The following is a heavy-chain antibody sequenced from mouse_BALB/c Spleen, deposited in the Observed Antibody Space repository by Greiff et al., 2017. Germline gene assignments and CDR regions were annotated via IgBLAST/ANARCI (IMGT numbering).Heavy chain of an antibody. Sequence: VQLQQSGAELVKPGASVKLSCTASGFNIKDTYMHWVKQRPEQGLEWIGRIDPANGNTKYDPKFQGKATITADTSSSTAYMQFSSLTTEDSAIYYCARHGDYGFDYWGQGTTLTVSS. J-gene: IGHJ2*01. CDR3: ARHGDYGFDY. CDR1: GFNIKDTY. V-gene: IGHV14-3*02. CDR2: IDPANGNT. D-gene: IGHD1-1*02.